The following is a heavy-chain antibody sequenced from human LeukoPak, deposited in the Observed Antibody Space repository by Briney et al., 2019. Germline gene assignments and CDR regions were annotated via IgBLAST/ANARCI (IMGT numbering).Heavy chain of an antibody. D-gene: IGHD5-18*01. J-gene: IGHJ4*02. Sequence: SETLSLTCTVSGGSIGNFYWSWIRQPPGKGLEWIGYIYYTGSTDYNPSLKSRVTIPLDTSKNQFTLKLNSVTAADTAVYCCARAGYSFGTGYYFDYWGQGTLVTVSS. CDR3: ARAGYSFGTGYYFDY. V-gene: IGHV4-59*08. CDR1: GGSIGNFY. CDR2: IYYTGST.